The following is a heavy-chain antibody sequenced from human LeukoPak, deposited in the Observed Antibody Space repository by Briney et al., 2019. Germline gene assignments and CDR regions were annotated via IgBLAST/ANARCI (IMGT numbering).Heavy chain of an antibody. V-gene: IGHV4-34*01. D-gene: IGHD1-1*01. Sequence: SETLSLTCAVYGRSFSSCYWSSIRQPPGKGLEWIGEINHSGSTNYNPSLKSRVTRSVDTSKNQFSLKLTSVTAADTAVYYCARQKWVQQGRDYYFNGLDVWGPGTTVIVSS. J-gene: IGHJ6*02. CDR3: ARQKWVQQGRDYYFNGLDV. CDR2: INHSGST. CDR1: GRSFSSCY.